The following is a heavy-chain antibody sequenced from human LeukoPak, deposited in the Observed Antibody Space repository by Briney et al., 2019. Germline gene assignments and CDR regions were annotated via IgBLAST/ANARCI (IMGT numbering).Heavy chain of an antibody. CDR1: GYTLTELS. Sequence: GASVKVSCKVSGYTLTELSMHWVRQAPGKGLEWMGGFDPEDGETIYAQKFQGRVTMTEDTSTDTAYMELSSLRSEDTAVYYCATATIFDPRFDIWGQGTMVTVSS. J-gene: IGHJ3*02. V-gene: IGHV1-24*01. CDR3: ATATIFDPRFDI. CDR2: FDPEDGET. D-gene: IGHD3-3*01.